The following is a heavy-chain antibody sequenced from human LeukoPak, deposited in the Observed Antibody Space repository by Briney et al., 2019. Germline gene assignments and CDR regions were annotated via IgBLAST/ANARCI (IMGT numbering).Heavy chain of an antibody. CDR2: INPNSGGT. V-gene: IGHV1-2*02. CDR1: GYTFTGYY. D-gene: IGHD4-17*01. Sequence: GASVKVSCKASGYTFTGYYMHWVRQAPGQGLEWMGWINPNSGGTNYAQKFQGRVTMTRDTSISTAYMELSRLRSDDTAVYYCARGDDGDYVRGWFDPWGQGTLVTVSS. CDR3: ARGDDGDYVRGWFDP. J-gene: IGHJ5*02.